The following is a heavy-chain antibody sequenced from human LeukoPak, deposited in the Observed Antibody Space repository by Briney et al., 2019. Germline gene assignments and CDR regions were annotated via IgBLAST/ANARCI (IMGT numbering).Heavy chain of an antibody. J-gene: IGHJ4*02. CDR2: IYYSGST. CDR3: ASSGASGSYYGVFDY. V-gene: IGHV4-59*08. D-gene: IGHD1-26*01. CDR1: GGSISGYY. Sequence: PSEALSLTCTVSGGSISGYYWSWIRQPPGKGLEWIGYIYYSGSTNYNPSLKSRVTISVDTSKNQFSLKLSSVTAADTAVYYCASSGASGSYYGVFDYWGQGTLVTVSS.